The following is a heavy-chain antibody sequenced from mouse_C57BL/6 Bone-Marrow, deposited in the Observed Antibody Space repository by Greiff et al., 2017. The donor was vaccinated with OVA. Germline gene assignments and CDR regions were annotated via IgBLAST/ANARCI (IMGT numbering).Heavy chain of an antibody. CDR2: INPYNGGT. CDR1: GYTFTDYY. V-gene: IGHV1-19*01. D-gene: IGHD1-1*01. J-gene: IGHJ3*01. CDR3: ARSDYYGSPSAY. Sequence: EVKLMESGPVLVKPGASVKMSCKASGYTFTDYYMNWVKQSHGKSLEWIGVINPYNGGTSYNQKFKGKATLTVDKSSSTAYMELNSLTSEDSAVYYCARSDYYGSPSAYWGQGTLVTVSA.